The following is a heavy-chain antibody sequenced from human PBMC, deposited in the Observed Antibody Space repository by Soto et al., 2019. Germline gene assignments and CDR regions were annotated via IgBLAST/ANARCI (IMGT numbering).Heavy chain of an antibody. Sequence: QVQLVQSGAEVKKPGASVKVSCKASGYSFTANYIHWVRQAPGQGLEWMAWINPNGGGTNYAQKFQGRVTMTRDTSISTTYMELSGLISDDTAVYYCARGAGSSSFDSWGQGTLVTVSS. CDR3: ARGAGSSSFDS. D-gene: IGHD6-13*01. J-gene: IGHJ4*02. V-gene: IGHV1-2*02. CDR2: INPNGGGT. CDR1: GYSFTANY.